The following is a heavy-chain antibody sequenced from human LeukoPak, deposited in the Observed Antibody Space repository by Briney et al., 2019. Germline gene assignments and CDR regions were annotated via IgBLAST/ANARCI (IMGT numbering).Heavy chain of an antibody. Sequence: SSETLSLTCTVSGGSISSYYWSWIRQPAGTRVKWIGRIYTSGSTNYNPSLKSRVTMSVDTSKNQFSLKLSSVTAADTAVYYCARDHYDLGYFDYWGQGTLVTVSS. CDR1: GGSISSYY. V-gene: IGHV4-4*07. CDR3: ARDHYDLGYFDY. D-gene: IGHD3-3*01. CDR2: IYTSGST. J-gene: IGHJ4*02.